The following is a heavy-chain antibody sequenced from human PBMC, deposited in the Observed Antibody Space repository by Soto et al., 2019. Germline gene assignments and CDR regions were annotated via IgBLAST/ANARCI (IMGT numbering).Heavy chain of an antibody. CDR2: TYYRSKWFH. D-gene: IGHD7-27*01. CDR3: AMGNALEV. CDR1: GDSVSSDITS. V-gene: IGHV6-1*01. Sequence: QGQLQQSGPGLVKPSQTLSLTCAISGDSVSSDITSWNWIRQSPSRGLEWLGRTYYRSKWFHDYAVSVKSRITINPDTSKNHLSLELNSMTPEDTAVYYCAMGNALEVWGQGTVVTGSS. J-gene: IGHJ3*01.